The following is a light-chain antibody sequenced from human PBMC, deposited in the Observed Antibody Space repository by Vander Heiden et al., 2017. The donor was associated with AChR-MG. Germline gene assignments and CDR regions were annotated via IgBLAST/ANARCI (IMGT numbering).Light chain of an antibody. V-gene: IGLV3-9*01. CDR3: QVWDSSTAV. CDR1: NIGIKK. Sequence: SYELTQPLSVSVALGQTARITCGGNNIGIKKVHWYQQKPGQAPVVVIYRDNNRPSGIPERFSGSNSGNTATLTISRAQAGDEADYYCQVWDSSTAVFGGGTKLTVL. J-gene: IGLJ2*01. CDR2: RDN.